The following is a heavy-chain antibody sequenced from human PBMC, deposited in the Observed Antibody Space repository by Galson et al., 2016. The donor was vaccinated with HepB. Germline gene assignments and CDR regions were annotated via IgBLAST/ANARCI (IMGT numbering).Heavy chain of an antibody. Sequence: SLRLSCAASGFTFMSYAMSWVRQAPGKGLEWVSSMSGTGGATYYADSVKGRFTTSRDNSNNTLFLQMNGLRAEETAVYYCAKDRGRIAASGPNWFDPWGQGTLVTVSS. J-gene: IGHJ5*02. V-gene: IGHV3-23*01. CDR1: GFTFMSYA. CDR2: MSGTGGAT. D-gene: IGHD6-13*01. CDR3: AKDRGRIAASGPNWFDP.